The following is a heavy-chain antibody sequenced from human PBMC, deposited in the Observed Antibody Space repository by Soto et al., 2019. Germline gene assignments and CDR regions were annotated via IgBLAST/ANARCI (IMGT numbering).Heavy chain of an antibody. Sequence: PSETLSLTCTVAGGSISSYYWSWIRQPPGKGLEWIGYIYYSGSTNYNPSLKSRVTISVDTSKNQFSLKLSSVTAADTAVYYCARVWGGAFDIWGQGTMVT. CDR2: IYYSGST. D-gene: IGHD3-10*01. V-gene: IGHV4-59*01. J-gene: IGHJ3*02. CDR3: ARVWGGAFDI. CDR1: GGSISSYY.